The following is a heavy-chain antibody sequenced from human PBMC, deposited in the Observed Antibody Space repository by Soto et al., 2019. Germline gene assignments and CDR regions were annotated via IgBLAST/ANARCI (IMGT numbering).Heavy chain of an antibody. V-gene: IGHV1-2*02. CDR2: INPNSGGT. D-gene: IGHD2-2*02. CDR1: GYTFSGYY. CDR3: ARSLTEGYCTITGCYTRPLYGKDV. Sequence: QEQLVQSGAEVKKPGASVKVSCKASGYTFSGYYIHWLRQAPGQGLERMGWINPNSGGTNYAQKFQGRVTVTRDTPTSTGYMELSRLTSDDTAVYYCARSLTEGYCTITGCYTRPLYGKDVWGQGTTVTVSS. J-gene: IGHJ6*02.